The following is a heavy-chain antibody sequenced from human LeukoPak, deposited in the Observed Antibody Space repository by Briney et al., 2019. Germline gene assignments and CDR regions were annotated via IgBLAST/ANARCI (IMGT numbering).Heavy chain of an antibody. CDR3: AKDPSFGVRGVLDY. CDR1: GFPFSSYG. V-gene: IGHV3-23*01. CDR2: ISGSGGST. Sequence: GSLRLSCAASGFPFSSYGMSWVRPAPGEGLEWVSAISGSGGSTYYADSVKGRFTISRDNSKNTLYLQMNSLRAEDTAVYYCAKDPSFGVRGVLDYWGQGTLVTVSS. J-gene: IGHJ4*02. D-gene: IGHD3-10*01.